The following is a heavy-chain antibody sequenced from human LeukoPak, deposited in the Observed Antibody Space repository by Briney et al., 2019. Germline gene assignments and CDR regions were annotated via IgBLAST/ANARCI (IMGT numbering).Heavy chain of an antibody. CDR1: GYSFTSYG. J-gene: IGHJ4*02. D-gene: IGHD3-10*01. V-gene: IGHV1-18*01. CDR2: ISAYNGNT. CDR3: ARDLGAVRGVIITRFDY. Sequence: ASVKVSCKASGYSFTSYGISWVRQAPGQGLEWMGWISAYNGNTNYAQKLQGRVTMTTDTSTSTAYMEPRSLRSDDTAVYYCARDLGAVRGVIITRFDYWGQGTLVTVSS.